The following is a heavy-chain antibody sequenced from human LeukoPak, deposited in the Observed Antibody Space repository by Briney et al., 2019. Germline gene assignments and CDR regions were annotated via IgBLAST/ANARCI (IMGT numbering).Heavy chain of an antibody. CDR3: ARQRGASGTVNWCDP. J-gene: IGHJ5*02. CDR2: IYPDDSDT. CDR1: GYSFTTYW. D-gene: IGHD3-10*01. Sequence: GESLKISCETSGYSFTTYWIGWVRQRPGTGLEWVGAIYPDDSDTKYCPSFQGQVAISADRSNKTAYLKWNSLKASDTGMYYCARQRGASGTVNWCDPWGQGTLVTVSS. V-gene: IGHV5-51*01.